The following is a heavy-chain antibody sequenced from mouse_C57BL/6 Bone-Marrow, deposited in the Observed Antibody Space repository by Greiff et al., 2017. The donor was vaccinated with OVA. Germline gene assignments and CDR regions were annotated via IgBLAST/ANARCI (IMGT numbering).Heavy chain of an antibody. D-gene: IGHD2-2*01. J-gene: IGHJ4*01. CDR2: IWRGGST. V-gene: IGHV2-5*01. CDR1: GFSLTSYG. CDR3: AKKYGYLYYYAMDY. Sequence: VQLQQSGPGLVQPSQSLSITCTVSGFSLTSYGVHWVRQSPGKGLEWLGVIWRGGSTDYNAAFMSRLSITKDNSKSQVFFKMNSLQADDTAIYYCAKKYGYLYYYAMDYWGQGTSVTVSS.